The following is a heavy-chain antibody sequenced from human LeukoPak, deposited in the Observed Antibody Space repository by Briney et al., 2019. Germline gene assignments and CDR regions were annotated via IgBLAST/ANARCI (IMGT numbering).Heavy chain of an antibody. CDR1: GGSISSYY. Sequence: SETLSLTCTVSGGSISSYYWSWIRQPPGKGLEWIGYISYSGSTNFNPSLKSRVTISVDTSKNQFSLRLSSVTASDTAVYYCARRRIGDLTIGSDTWFDPWGQGALVTVSS. V-gene: IGHV4-59*08. CDR2: ISYSGST. J-gene: IGHJ5*02. D-gene: IGHD2-15*01. CDR3: ARRRIGDLTIGSDTWFDP.